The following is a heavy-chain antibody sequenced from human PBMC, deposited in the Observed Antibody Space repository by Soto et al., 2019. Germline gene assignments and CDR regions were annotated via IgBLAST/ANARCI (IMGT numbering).Heavy chain of an antibody. V-gene: IGHV2-5*02. D-gene: IGHD3-16*01. CDR1: GFSLTTRGVG. J-gene: IGHJ5*02. Sequence: QITLKESGPTLVKPTQTLTLTCTFSGFSLTTRGVGVGWIRQPPGKALECLALIYWDDDKRYSPSLQSRLSITQHTSKNQVVLTMTNVDPVDTATYYCAHIPNYYQYDWFDPWGQGTLVSVSS. CDR2: IYWDDDK. CDR3: AHIPNYYQYDWFDP.